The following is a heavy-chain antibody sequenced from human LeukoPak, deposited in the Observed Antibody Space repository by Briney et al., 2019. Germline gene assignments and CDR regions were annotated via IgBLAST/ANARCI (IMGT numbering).Heavy chain of an antibody. D-gene: IGHD3-10*01. CDR2: INYSGST. CDR1: GGSISSYY. J-gene: IGHJ6*03. V-gene: IGHV4-59*08. Sequence: SETLSLTCTVSGGSISSYYWSWIRQPPGKGLEWIAYINYSGSTNCNPSLKSRVTISIDTSKNQFSLKLRSVTAADTAVYYCARQSTDLYYGSFPGYYYMDVWGKGTTVTVSS. CDR3: ARQSTDLYYGSFPGYYYMDV.